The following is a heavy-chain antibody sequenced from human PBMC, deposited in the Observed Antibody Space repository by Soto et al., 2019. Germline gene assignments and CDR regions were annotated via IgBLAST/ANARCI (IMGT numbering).Heavy chain of an antibody. CDR2: IYSGGDT. CDR1: GFTVSNNY. CDR3: ARGKVGD. V-gene: IGHV3-53*01. D-gene: IGHD3-16*01. J-gene: IGHJ6*02. Sequence: EEQLVESGGDLIQPGGSLRLSCVASGFTVSNNYISWVRQAPGKGLEWISVIYSGGDTVYADSVKGRFTISRDHSENTVYLQMNTLRVDDTAVYYCARGKVGDWGQGTTVIVSS.